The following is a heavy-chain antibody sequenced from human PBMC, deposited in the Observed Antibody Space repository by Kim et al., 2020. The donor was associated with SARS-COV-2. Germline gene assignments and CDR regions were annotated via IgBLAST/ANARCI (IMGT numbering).Heavy chain of an antibody. J-gene: IGHJ6*02. CDR3: AKDAGWYDYYYGMDV. CDR1: GFTFSSYG. V-gene: IGHV3-30*18. CDR2: ISYDGSNK. D-gene: IGHD6-19*01. Sequence: GGSLRLSCAASGFTFSSYGMHWVRQAPGKGLEWVAAISYDGSNKYYADSVKGRFTISRDNSKNTLYLQMNSLRAEDTSVYYCAKDAGWYDYYYGMDVWGQGTTVTVSS.